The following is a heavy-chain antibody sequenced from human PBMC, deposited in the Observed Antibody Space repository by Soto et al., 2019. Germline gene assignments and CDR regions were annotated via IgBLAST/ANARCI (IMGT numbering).Heavy chain of an antibody. V-gene: IGHV3-7*01. J-gene: IGHJ4*02. CDR1: GFTFRNYW. CDR2: IKPDGSDK. CDR3: ARENYFDD. Sequence: GGSLRLSCAASGFTFRNYWMGWVRQTPDKGLEWVANIKPDGSDKYYVDSVKGRFTISRDNAKNSLFLQMNSLRAEDTAVYYCARENYFDDWGQGALVTISS.